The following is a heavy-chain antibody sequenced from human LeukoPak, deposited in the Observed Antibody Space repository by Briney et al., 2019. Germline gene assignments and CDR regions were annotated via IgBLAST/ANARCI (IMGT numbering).Heavy chain of an antibody. D-gene: IGHD5-24*01. V-gene: IGHV3-21*04. J-gene: IGHJ6*03. Sequence: GGSLRLSCAASGFTFSSYSMNWVRQAPGKGLEWVSSISSSSYIYYADSLKGRFTISRDNAKNTLYLQMNSLRAEDTAVYYCAKDRDGDGWDYYYYMDVWGKGTTVTISS. CDR3: AKDRDGDGWDYYYYMDV. CDR1: GFTFSSYS. CDR2: ISSSSYI.